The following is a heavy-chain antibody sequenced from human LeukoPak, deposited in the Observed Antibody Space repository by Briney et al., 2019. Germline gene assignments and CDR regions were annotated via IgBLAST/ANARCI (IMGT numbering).Heavy chain of an antibody. Sequence: GGSLRLSCAASGFPFSNSWMTWVRQAPEKGLEWVADIKLDGSEEYVDSVKGRFTISRDNAKKSVYLQMDSLSAEDTAFYYCARGYGAGNYRRPFYGMDVWGQGTTVTVSS. CDR3: ARGYGAGNYRRPFYGMDV. D-gene: IGHD3-10*01. CDR1: GFPFSNSW. CDR2: IKLDGSEE. J-gene: IGHJ6*02. V-gene: IGHV3-7*03.